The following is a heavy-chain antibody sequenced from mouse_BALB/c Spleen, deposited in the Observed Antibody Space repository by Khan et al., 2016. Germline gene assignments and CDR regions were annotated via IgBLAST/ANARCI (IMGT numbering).Heavy chain of an antibody. V-gene: IGHV14-3*02. CDR3: ASLDY. Sequence: VQLQQSGAELVKPGASVKLSCTASGFNIKDNYIHWVKQRPEQGLEWIGRIDPANGNTKYDPKFQGKATITADTSSNTAYLQLSSLTSEDTAVYYWASLDYWGQGTILTVSS. CDR2: IDPANGNT. CDR1: GFNIKDNY. J-gene: IGHJ2*01.